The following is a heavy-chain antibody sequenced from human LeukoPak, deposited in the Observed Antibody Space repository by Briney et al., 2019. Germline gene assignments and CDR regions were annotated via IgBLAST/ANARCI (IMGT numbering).Heavy chain of an antibody. CDR3: ARGPGGSGGYYVGDF. CDR2: ISNDGTNT. Sequence: GGSLRPSCAASGFTFSSDLMHWVRHAPGKGLVWVSRISNDGTNTNYADSVRGRFTISRDNAKNTLYLQMNSLRAEDTAVYYCARGPGGSGGYYVGDFWGQGTLVTVSS. CDR1: GFTFSSDL. J-gene: IGHJ4*02. V-gene: IGHV3-74*01. D-gene: IGHD1-26*01.